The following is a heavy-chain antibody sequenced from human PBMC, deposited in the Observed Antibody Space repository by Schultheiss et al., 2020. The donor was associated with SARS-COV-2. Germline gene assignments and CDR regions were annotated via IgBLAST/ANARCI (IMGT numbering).Heavy chain of an antibody. V-gene: IGHV3-9*01. Sequence: GGSLRLSCAASGFTFDDYAMQWVRQAPGKGLEWVSGISWNSGSIGYADSVKGRFTISRDNSKNTLYLQMNSLRAEDTAVYYCARGRHLYYYGSGSYYYFDYWGQGTLVTVSS. J-gene: IGHJ4*02. D-gene: IGHD3-10*01. CDR3: ARGRHLYYYGSGSYYYFDY. CDR1: GFTFDDYA. CDR2: ISWNSGSI.